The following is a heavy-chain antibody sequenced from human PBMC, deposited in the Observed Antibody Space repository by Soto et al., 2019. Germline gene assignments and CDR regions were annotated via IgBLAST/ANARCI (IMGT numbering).Heavy chain of an antibody. D-gene: IGHD6-19*01. CDR2: ISDDGSRK. CDR3: AKKVKSGSGTGWALES. J-gene: IGHJ4*02. Sequence: PGGSLRLSCVVSGFTFSSYGMHWVRQAPGKGLEWVAVISDDGSRKFYADSVKGRLTISRDNSENTLYLQMNSLRVEDTAVYYCAKKVKSGSGTGWALESRGQGTLVTVSS. CDR1: GFTFSSYG. V-gene: IGHV3-30*18.